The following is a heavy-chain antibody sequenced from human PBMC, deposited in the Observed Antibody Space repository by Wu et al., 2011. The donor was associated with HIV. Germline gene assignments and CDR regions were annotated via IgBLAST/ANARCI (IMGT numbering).Heavy chain of an antibody. J-gene: IGHJ3*02. Sequence: QVQLVQSGAEVKKPGSSVKVSCKASGGTLSSYAISWVRQAPGQGLEWMGGIIPIFDTSDYAQKFQGRVTITADESTSTAYMELSSLTSEDTAIYFCARVNFGGAFDIWGQGTAVTVSS. D-gene: IGHD3-3*01. CDR1: GGTLSSYA. CDR2: IIPIFDTS. V-gene: IGHV1-69*12. CDR3: ARVNFGGAFDI.